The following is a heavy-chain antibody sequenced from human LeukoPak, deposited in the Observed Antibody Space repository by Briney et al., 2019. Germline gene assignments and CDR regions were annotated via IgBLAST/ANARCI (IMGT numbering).Heavy chain of an antibody. CDR1: GGSFSGYY. CDR3: ARHGGYFLFDP. D-gene: IGHD3-22*01. CDR2: INYSGST. J-gene: IGHJ5*02. Sequence: PSETLSLTCAVYGGSFSGYYWSWIRQPPGKGLEWIGEINYSGSTNYNPSLKSRVTISVDTSKNQFSLKLSSVTAADTAVYYCARHGGYFLFDPWGQGTLVTVSS. V-gene: IGHV4-34*01.